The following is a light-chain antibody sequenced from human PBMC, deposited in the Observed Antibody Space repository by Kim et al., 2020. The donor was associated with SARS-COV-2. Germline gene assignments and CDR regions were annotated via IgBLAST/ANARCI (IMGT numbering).Light chain of an antibody. CDR1: ESVSGNS. CDR2: GAS. CDR3: QQYVTSPLT. J-gene: IGKJ4*01. V-gene: IGKV3-20*01. Sequence: PGETATLSCRASESVSGNSLAWYQQKPGQPPRLVIYGASSRATGIPDRFWGSGSGTDFTLTITRLEPEDFAVYYCQQYVTSPLTFGEGTKVDIK.